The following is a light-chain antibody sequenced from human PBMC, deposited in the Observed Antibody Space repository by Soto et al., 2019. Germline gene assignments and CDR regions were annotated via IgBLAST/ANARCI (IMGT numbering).Light chain of an antibody. CDR3: QQNYDTPIT. Sequence: DFEMTQSPSSLSAFVGDRVTMTCRASQSIGTFLSWYQQTSGRAPKLLIYAASSLQIGVPSRFSGSGSGTNFTLTISSLQPEDFATYFCQQNYDTPITFGQGTRLEIK. CDR2: AAS. J-gene: IGKJ5*01. CDR1: QSIGTF. V-gene: IGKV1-39*01.